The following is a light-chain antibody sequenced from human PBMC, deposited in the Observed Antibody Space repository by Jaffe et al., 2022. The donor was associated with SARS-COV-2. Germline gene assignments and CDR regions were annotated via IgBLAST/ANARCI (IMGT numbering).Light chain of an antibody. J-gene: IGKJ5*01. CDR3: QQYGSSPIT. CDR1: QSVSSSR. Sequence: EIVLTQSPGTLSLSPGERATLSCRASQSVSSSRLAWYQQKPGQAPRLLIYGAAFRATGTPDRFSGSGSGTDFTLTISRLEPEDFAVYYCQQYGSSPITFGQGTRLEIK. V-gene: IGKV3-20*01. CDR2: GAA.